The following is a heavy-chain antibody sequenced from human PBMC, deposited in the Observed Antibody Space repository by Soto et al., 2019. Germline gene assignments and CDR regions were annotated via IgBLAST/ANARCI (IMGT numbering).Heavy chain of an antibody. D-gene: IGHD5-12*01. V-gene: IGHV3-33*01. CDR2: IWYDGSIK. CDR3: ARASGPFDY. Sequence: QVQLVESGGGVVQPGRSLRLSCVASGFAFSTYGIHWVRQAPGKGLEWVAVIWYDGSIKYYADSVKGRFTISRDNSKNMLYLQMNSLRADDTAVYYCARASGPFDYWGQGTQVTVSS. J-gene: IGHJ4*02. CDR1: GFAFSTYG.